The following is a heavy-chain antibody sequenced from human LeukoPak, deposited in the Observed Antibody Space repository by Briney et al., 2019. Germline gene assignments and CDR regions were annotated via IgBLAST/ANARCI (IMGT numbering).Heavy chain of an antibody. V-gene: IGHV3-23*01. CDR2: ISGSGGST. CDR1: GFAVSSNY. D-gene: IGHD1-14*01. CDR3: AKENRWE. Sequence: PGGSLRLSCAASGFAVSSNYMSWVRQAPGKGLEWVSRISGSGGSTSYADSVKGRFTISRDNSKNTLYLQMNSLRAEDTAVFYCAKENRWEWGQGTLVTVSS. J-gene: IGHJ4*02.